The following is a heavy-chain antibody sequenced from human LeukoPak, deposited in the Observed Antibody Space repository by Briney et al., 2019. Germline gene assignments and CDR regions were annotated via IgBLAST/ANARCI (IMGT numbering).Heavy chain of an antibody. D-gene: IGHD2-15*01. CDR1: GFTFDDYA. CDR3: AKELSDAFDI. V-gene: IGHV3-9*01. Sequence: PGRSLRLSCAASGFTFDDYAMHWVRQAPGKGLEWVSGISWNSGSIGYADSVKGRFTISRDNAENSLYLQMNSLRAEDTAVYYCAKELSDAFDIWGQGTMVTVSS. CDR2: ISWNSGSI. J-gene: IGHJ3*02.